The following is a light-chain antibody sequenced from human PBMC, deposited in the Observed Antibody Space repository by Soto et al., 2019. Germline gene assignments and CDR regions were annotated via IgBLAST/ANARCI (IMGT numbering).Light chain of an antibody. Sequence: ILLTQSPATLSLSPGERATLSCRASQSVNNYLVWYQQKPGQAPRHLIDDAYKGATGIPGRFSGSGSGTDIILTISSLEPEDFAVYYCQQRSNWPYTFGQGTKLEIK. V-gene: IGKV3-11*01. CDR2: DAY. J-gene: IGKJ2*01. CDR3: QQRSNWPYT. CDR1: QSVNNY.